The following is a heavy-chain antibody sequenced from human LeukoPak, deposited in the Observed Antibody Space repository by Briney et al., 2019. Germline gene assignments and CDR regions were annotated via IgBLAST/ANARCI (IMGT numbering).Heavy chain of an antibody. Sequence: ASETLSLTRTVSGGSISSSSYYWGWIRQPPGKGLEWIGSIYYSGSTYYNPSLKSRVTISVDTSKNQFSLKLSSVTAADTAVYYCAEGLYYFDYWGQGTLVTVSS. J-gene: IGHJ4*02. V-gene: IGHV4-39*01. CDR1: GGSISSSSYY. CDR2: IYYSGST. CDR3: AEGLYYFDY.